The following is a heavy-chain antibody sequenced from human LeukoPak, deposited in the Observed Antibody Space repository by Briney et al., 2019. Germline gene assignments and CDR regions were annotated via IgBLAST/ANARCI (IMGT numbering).Heavy chain of an antibody. J-gene: IGHJ4*02. V-gene: IGHV3-48*04. CDR2: FNSNSKNI. CDR1: GFIFSDYP. CDR3: ARDDSSGWYSLD. Sequence: TGGSLRLSCSASGFIFSDYPMSWVRQAPGKGLEWLAYFNSNSKNIYYTDSVKGRFTISRDNAKNSLFLQMNSLRPEDTAVYYCARDDSSGWYSLDWGQGTLVTVSS. D-gene: IGHD6-19*01.